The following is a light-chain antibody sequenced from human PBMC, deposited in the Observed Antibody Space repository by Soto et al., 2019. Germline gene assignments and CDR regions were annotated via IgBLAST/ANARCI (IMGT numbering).Light chain of an antibody. CDR1: QSSSSY. J-gene: IGKJ4*01. V-gene: IGKV3-11*01. Sequence: DTVLTQSPATLSLSPGERASLSCRASQSSSSYLAWYQHKPGQAPRLLIYDASHRATGITPRFSGRVSGTDFTLTISSLEPDDFAVYYCQLRRNWPPGVTFGGGTKLEI. CDR2: DAS. CDR3: QLRRNWPPGVT.